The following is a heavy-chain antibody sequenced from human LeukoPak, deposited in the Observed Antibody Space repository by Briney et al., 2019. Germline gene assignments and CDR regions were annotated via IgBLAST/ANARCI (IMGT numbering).Heavy chain of an antibody. D-gene: IGHD2-8*01. CDR3: ARRGAHCTNGVCHHLYYFDY. CDR2: ISGSGGIT. CDR1: GFTFSNYV. J-gene: IGHJ4*02. Sequence: PGGSLRLSCAASGFTFSNYVMSWVRQAPGKGLEWVSAISGSGGITYYADSVKGRFTISRDNSKNTLYLQMNSLRAEDTAVYYCARRGAHCTNGVCHHLYYFDYWGQGTLVPVSS. V-gene: IGHV3-23*01.